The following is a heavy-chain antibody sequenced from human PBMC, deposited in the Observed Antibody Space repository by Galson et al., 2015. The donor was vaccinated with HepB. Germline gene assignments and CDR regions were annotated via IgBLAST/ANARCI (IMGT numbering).Heavy chain of an antibody. V-gene: IGHV3-21*06. CDR1: GFTFSSYS. CDR3: AREANGSGSSDY. J-gene: IGHJ4*02. D-gene: IGHD3-10*01. Sequence: SLRLSCAASGFTFSSYSMNWVRQAPGKGLEWVSSISSSSSYIYYADSVKGRFTISRDNAKNSLNLQMNSLRAEDTAVYYCAREANGSGSSDYWGQGTLVTASS. CDR2: ISSSSSYI.